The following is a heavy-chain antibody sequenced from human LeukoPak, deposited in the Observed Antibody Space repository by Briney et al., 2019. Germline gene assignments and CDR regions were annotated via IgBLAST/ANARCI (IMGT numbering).Heavy chain of an antibody. J-gene: IGHJ4*02. CDR2: IASNTYGGAA. CDR1: GFTFSSYE. CDR3: ARDRGASV. D-gene: IGHD3-10*01. V-gene: IGHV3-49*03. Sequence: GGSLRLSCAASGFTFSSYEMNWFRQAPGKGLEWVGLIASNTYGGAADYAASVKGRFTISRDDSKSIAYLQMNSLKTEDTAIYYCARDRGASVWGQGIPVTVSS.